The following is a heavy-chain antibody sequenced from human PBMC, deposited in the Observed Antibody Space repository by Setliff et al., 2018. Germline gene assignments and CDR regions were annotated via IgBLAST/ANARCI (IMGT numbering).Heavy chain of an antibody. CDR3: AREYVVISFVRNTHSHYGMDV. CDR1: GASIGSGSHY. J-gene: IGHJ6*02. V-gene: IGHV4-61*02. Sequence: SETLSLTCTVSGASIGSGSHYWSWIRQPAGRGLEWIGRIYTSGTTNYSPSLKSRVSISSDTSKNVISLKLNSVTAADTAVYFCAREYVVISFVRNTHSHYGMDVWGQGTKVTSP. CDR2: IYTSGTT. D-gene: IGHD2-21*01.